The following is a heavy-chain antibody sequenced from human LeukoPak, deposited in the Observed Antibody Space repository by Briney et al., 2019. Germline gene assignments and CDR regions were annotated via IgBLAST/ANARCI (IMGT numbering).Heavy chain of an antibody. V-gene: IGHV4-38-2*01. J-gene: IGHJ3*01. CDR1: GYSISSGYY. CDR3: ARISSSNWYNERGAFDV. Sequence: PSETLPLTCSVSGYSISSGYYWGWIRQPPGKGLEWIGSIYHSGSTYYNPSLKSRVTISVDTSKNQFSLKLSSVTAADTAVYYCARISSSNWYNERGAFDVWGQGTMVTVSS. CDR2: IYHSGST. D-gene: IGHD6-13*01.